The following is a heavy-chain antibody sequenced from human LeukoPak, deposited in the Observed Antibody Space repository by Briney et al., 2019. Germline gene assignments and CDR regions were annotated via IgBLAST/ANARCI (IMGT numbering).Heavy chain of an antibody. D-gene: IGHD6-19*01. CDR3: ARGVTIPLSSSGWNRWFDP. J-gene: IGHJ5*02. Sequence: SETLSLTCAVYGGSFSGYYWSWIRQPPGKGLEWIGEINHSGSTNYNPSLKSRVTISVDTSKNQFSLKLSSVTAADTAVYYCARGVTIPLSSSGWNRWFDPWGQGTLVTVSS. CDR1: GGSFSGYY. V-gene: IGHV4-34*01. CDR2: INHSGST.